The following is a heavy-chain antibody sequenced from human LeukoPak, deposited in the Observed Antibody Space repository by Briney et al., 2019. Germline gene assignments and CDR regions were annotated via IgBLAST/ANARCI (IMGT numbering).Heavy chain of an antibody. J-gene: IGHJ4*02. Sequence: GGSLRLSCAASGFTFSSYGMQWFRQAPDKGLEWVSAISNDGSNKYYADSVKGRFTISRDNYKNTLYLQLNSLRAEDTAVYYCAKVDIVATIAAGRLVDYWGQGTLVTVSS. CDR3: AKVDIVATIAAGRLVDY. CDR2: ISNDGSNK. D-gene: IGHD5-12*01. V-gene: IGHV3-30*18. CDR1: GFTFSSYG.